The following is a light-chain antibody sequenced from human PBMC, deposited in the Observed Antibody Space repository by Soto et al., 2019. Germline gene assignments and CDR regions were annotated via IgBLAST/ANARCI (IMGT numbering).Light chain of an antibody. CDR3: SSFTSSNTVV. V-gene: IGLV2-14*01. Sequence: QSVLTQPASVSGSPGQSITISCTGTSSDVGGYNYVSWYQQHPGNAPKLIIYEVTNRPSGVSTRFSGSKSGNMASLTISGLQAEDEAGYYCSSFTSSNTVVFGGGTQLTVL. J-gene: IGLJ3*02. CDR1: SSDVGGYNY. CDR2: EVT.